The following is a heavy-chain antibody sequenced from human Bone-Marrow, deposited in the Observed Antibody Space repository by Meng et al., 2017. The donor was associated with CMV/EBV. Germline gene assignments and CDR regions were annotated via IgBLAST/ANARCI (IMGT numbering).Heavy chain of an antibody. CDR2: ISYDGSNK. D-gene: IGHD3-10*01. CDR1: GFTFSSYA. J-gene: IGHJ5*02. V-gene: IGHV3-30*04. Sequence: GESLKISCAASGFTFSSYAMHWVRQAPGKGLEWVAVISYDGSNKYYADSVKGRFTISRDNSKNTLYLQMNSLRAEDTAVYYCASSGELLNHWGQGTLVTVSS. CDR3: ASSGELLNH.